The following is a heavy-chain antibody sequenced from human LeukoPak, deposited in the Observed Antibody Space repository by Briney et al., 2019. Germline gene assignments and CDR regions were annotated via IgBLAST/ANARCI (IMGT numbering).Heavy chain of an antibody. CDR2: ISSSSSTI. CDR3: ARDLGGIGY. CDR1: GFTFSSYS. D-gene: IGHD1-26*01. V-gene: IGHV3-48*01. J-gene: IGHJ4*02. Sequence: PGGSLRLSCAASGFTFSSYSMNWVRQAPGKGLEWVSYISSSSSTIYYADSVKGRFTISRDNAKNSLYLQMNSLRAKDTAVYYCARDLGGIGYWGRGTLVTVSS.